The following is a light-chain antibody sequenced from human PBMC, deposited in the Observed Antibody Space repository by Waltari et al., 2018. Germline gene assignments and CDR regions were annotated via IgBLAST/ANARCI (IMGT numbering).Light chain of an antibody. CDR3: QQSYSTPPT. CDR2: GTS. V-gene: IGKV1-39*01. Sequence: DIQMTQSPSSLSAYVGDRVTITCRASQSISSDLNWYQQKPGKAPKLLISGTSNLQSGVPSGFSGSGSGTDFTLTINSLQPLDSATYYCQQSYSTPPTFGGGTNVEI. CDR1: QSISSD. J-gene: IGKJ4*01.